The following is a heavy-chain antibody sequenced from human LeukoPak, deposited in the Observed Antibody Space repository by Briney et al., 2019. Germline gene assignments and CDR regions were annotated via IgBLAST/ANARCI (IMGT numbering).Heavy chain of an antibody. CDR2: INPKSVAT. CDR1: GYTFTDYY. Sequence: ASVKVSCKASGYTFTDYYMHWVRQAPGQGLEWMGWINPKSVATNNAQKFQGRVTMTRDTSITTAYMELTSLRSDDTAVYYCARDLFYSVSGTYYNVGRVFNYWGQGTLVTVSS. CDR3: ARDLFYSVSGTYYNVGRVFNY. J-gene: IGHJ4*02. D-gene: IGHD3-10*01. V-gene: IGHV1-2*02.